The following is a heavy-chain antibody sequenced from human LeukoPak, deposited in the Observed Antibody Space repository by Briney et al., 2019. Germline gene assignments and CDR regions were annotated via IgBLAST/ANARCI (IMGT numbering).Heavy chain of an antibody. CDR1: GDSVSGNSAA. V-gene: IGHV6-1*01. J-gene: IGHJ5*02. CDR3: ARSSVVVVAATYDTYNWFDP. CDR2: TYYRSKWYN. D-gene: IGHD2-15*01. Sequence: SQTLSLTCAISGDSVSGNSAAWNWIRQSPSRGLEWLGRTYYRSKWYNDYAVSVKSRITINPDTSKNQFSLQLNSVTPEDTAVYYCARSSVVVVAATYDTYNWFDPWGQGTLVTVSS.